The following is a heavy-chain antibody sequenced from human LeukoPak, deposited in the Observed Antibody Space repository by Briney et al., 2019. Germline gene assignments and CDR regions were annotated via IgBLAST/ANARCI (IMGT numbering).Heavy chain of an antibody. CDR3: ARGVDY. V-gene: IGHV3-30-3*01. J-gene: IGHJ4*02. CDR1: GFTFSSYA. Sequence: GRSLRLPCAASGFTFSSYAMHWVRQAPGKGLEWVAVISYDGSNKYYADSVKGRFTISRDNSKNTLYLQMNSLRAEDTAVYYCARGVDYWGQGTLVTVSS. CDR2: ISYDGSNK.